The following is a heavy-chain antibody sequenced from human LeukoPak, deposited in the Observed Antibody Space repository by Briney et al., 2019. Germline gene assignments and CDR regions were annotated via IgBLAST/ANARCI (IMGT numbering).Heavy chain of an antibody. Sequence: PGGSLRLSCAASWLSFSTYGMSGVRQAPGKGLEWVANIKQDGSESNYVGSVKGRFTISSDNAKNSLYLQMNSLRAEDTAVYYCAKDSYSKGHYWRQGTLVTVSS. CDR1: WLSFSTYG. CDR3: AKDSYSKGHY. D-gene: IGHD1-26*01. V-gene: IGHV3-7*05. CDR2: IKQDGSES. J-gene: IGHJ4*02.